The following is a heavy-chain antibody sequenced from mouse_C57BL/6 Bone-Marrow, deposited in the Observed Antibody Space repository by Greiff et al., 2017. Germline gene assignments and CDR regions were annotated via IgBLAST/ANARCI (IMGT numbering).Heavy chain of an antibody. CDR3: TTPPRQLRLPAY. J-gene: IGHJ3*01. Sequence: EVQLQQSGAELARPGASVKLSCTASGFNIKDYYMHWVKQRPEQGLEWIGRIDPEDGDTEYAPKFQGKATMTADTSSNTAYLLLSSLTSEDTAVYYCTTPPRQLRLPAYWGQGTLVTVSA. D-gene: IGHD3-2*02. V-gene: IGHV14-1*01. CDR2: IDPEDGDT. CDR1: GFNIKDYY.